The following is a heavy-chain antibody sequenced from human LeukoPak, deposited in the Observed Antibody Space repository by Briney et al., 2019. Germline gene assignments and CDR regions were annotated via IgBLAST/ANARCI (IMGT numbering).Heavy chain of an antibody. Sequence: GGSLRLSCAASGFTFSDSYMTWIRQAPGKGLEWVSYISNSGTSIFYADSVKGRFTISRDNAKNSLYLQMNSLRAEDTAVYYCARGASGSYYTLFDYWGQGTLVTVSS. J-gene: IGHJ4*02. CDR2: ISNSGTSI. D-gene: IGHD1-26*01. CDR1: GFTFSDSY. V-gene: IGHV3-11*04. CDR3: ARGASGSYYTLFDY.